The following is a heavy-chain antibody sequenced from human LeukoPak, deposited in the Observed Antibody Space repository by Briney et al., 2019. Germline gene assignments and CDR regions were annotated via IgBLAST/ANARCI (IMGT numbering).Heavy chain of an antibody. CDR3: ARSNHGCHDY. CDR1: GFTFSSYE. Sequence: GGSLRLSCAASGFTFSSYEMNWVRQAPGKGLEWVSYISSSGSTIYYADSVKGRFTISRDNAKNTLYLQMNSLRAEDTAVYYCARSNHGCHDYWGQGTLVTVSS. D-gene: IGHD4-11*01. CDR2: ISSSGSTI. V-gene: IGHV3-48*03. J-gene: IGHJ4*02.